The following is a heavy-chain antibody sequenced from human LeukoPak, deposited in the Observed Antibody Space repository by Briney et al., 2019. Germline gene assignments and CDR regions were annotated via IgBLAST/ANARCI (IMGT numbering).Heavy chain of an antibody. CDR2: ISGSGGST. Sequence: GGSLRLSCAASGFNFITAAMTWVRQAPGKGLEWVSAISGSGGSTYYADSVKGRFTISRDNSKNTLYLQMNSLRAEDTAVYYCAKEGVWGSYRYNFDYWGQGTLVTVSS. J-gene: IGHJ4*02. CDR1: GFNFITAA. D-gene: IGHD3-16*02. V-gene: IGHV3-23*01. CDR3: AKEGVWGSYRYNFDY.